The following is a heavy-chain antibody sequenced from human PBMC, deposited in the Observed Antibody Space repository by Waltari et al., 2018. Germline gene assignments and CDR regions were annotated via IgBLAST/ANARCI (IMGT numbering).Heavy chain of an antibody. CDR2: INHSGST. CDR1: GGSFSGSY. J-gene: IGHJ5*02. Sequence: QVQLQQWGAGLLKPSETLSLTCAVYGGSFSGSYWSWIRQPPGKGLEWSGEINHSGSTSYNPSLKSRVTISVATSKNQFSLKLSSVTAADTAVYYCARDSVSGYDFWSGYRGVWFDPWGQGTLVTVSS. V-gene: IGHV4-34*01. CDR3: ARDSVSGYDFWSGYRGVWFDP. D-gene: IGHD3-3*01.